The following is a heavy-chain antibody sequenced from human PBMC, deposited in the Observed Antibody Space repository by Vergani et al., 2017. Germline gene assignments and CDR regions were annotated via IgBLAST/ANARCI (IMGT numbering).Heavy chain of an antibody. V-gene: IGHV4-4*02. J-gene: IGHJ4*02. CDR2: IYHSGST. D-gene: IGHD2-21*01. CDR1: GGSISSGSYY. Sequence: QVQLQESGPGLVKPSQTLSLTCTVSGGSISSGSYYWSWVRQPPGKGLEWIGEIYHSGSTNYNPSLKSRVTISVDKSKNQFSLKLSSVTAADTAVYYCAKDQGGGDFDYWGQGTLVTVSS. CDR3: AKDQGGGDFDY.